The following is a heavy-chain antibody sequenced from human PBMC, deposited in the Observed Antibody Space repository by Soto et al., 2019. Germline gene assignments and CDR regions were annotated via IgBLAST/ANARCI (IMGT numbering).Heavy chain of an antibody. J-gene: IGHJ4*02. D-gene: IGHD5-12*01. CDR1: GFSFDDYA. CDR2: ISWNSGSI. CDR3: AKDLSSSGYDVFDF. Sequence: HPGGSLRLSCAAYGFSFDDYAMHWVRQAPGKGLEWVSGISWNSGSIGYADSVKGRFTISRDNSKNSLYLQMNSLRAEDTAVYYCAKDLSSSGYDVFDFWGQGTLVTGSS. V-gene: IGHV3-9*01.